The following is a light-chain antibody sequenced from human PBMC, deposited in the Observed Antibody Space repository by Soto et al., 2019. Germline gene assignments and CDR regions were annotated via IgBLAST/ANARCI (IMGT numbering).Light chain of an antibody. Sequence: DTVMPQSPLSLPVTPGEPASISCKSSQSLLHSNGYNSVDWYLQKPGQSPQLLLSLASNRASGVPGRFSGSGSGTDFTLKISRVEAEDVGVYYGMHPLPAPPSFGQGTKVDIK. CDR3: MHPLPAPPS. V-gene: IGKV2-28*01. CDR2: LAS. J-gene: IGKJ1*01. CDR1: QSLLHSNGYNS.